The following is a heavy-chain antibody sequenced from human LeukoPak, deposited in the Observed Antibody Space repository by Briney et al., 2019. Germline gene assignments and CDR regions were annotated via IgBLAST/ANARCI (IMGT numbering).Heavy chain of an antibody. CDR2: ISGSGGTT. Sequence: GGSLRLSCVASGITFNTYAMSWVRQAPGEGLEWVSGISGSGGTTYYADSVKGRFTISRDNSKNTLYLQMNSLRAEDTAVYYCATFRPYCSSTSCLDYWGQGTLVTVSS. V-gene: IGHV3-23*01. CDR3: ATFRPYCSSTSCLDY. J-gene: IGHJ4*02. CDR1: GITFNTYA. D-gene: IGHD2-2*01.